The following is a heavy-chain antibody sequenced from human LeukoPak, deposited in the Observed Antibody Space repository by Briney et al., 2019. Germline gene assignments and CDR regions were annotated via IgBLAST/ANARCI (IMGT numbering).Heavy chain of an antibody. J-gene: IGHJ4*02. V-gene: IGHV3-30*18. Sequence: VGSLRLSCAASGFTFSSFGMHWVRQAPGKGLEWVAVISYDVSNKYYADSVKGRFTISRDNSKNTLYLQMNSLRAEDTAVYYCAKPAEPTDYGDTKLDYWGQGTLVTVSS. CDR3: AKPAEPTDYGDTKLDY. D-gene: IGHD4-17*01. CDR1: GFTFSSFG. CDR2: ISYDVSNK.